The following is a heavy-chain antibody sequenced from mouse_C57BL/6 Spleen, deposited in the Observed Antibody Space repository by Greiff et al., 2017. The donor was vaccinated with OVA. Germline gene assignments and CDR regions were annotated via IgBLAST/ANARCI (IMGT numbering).Heavy chain of an antibody. V-gene: IGHV5-16*01. CDR3: ARGGTTVNYWYFDV. CDR2: INYDGSST. Sequence: DVMLVESEGGLVQPGSSMKLSCTASGFTFSDYYMAWVSQVPEKVLAWVANINYDGSSTYYLDSLKSSFIHSRDNAKNILYLQMISLKSEDTATYYCARGGTTVNYWYFDVWGTGTTVTVSS. J-gene: IGHJ1*03. CDR1: GFTFSDYY. D-gene: IGHD1-1*01.